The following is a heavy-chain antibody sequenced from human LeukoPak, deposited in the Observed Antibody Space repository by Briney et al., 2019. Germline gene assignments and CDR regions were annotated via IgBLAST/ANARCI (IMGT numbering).Heavy chain of an antibody. J-gene: IGHJ6*03. V-gene: IGHV4-39*01. CDR3: ASRTGHYYYYYMDV. CDR1: GGSISSSSYY. CDR2: IYYSGST. Sequence: PSETLSLTCTVSGGSISSSSYYWGWIRQPPGKGLEWIGSIYYSGSTYYNPSLKSRVTISVDTSKNQFSLKLSSVTAADTAVYYCASRTGHYYYYYMDVWGKGTTVTVSS.